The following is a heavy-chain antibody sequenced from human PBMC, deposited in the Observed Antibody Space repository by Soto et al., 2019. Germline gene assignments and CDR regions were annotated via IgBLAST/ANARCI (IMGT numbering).Heavy chain of an antibody. CDR2: ISGSGGST. Sequence: GGALGLACAASGFTLSSYAMNWVRQAPGKGLEWVSAISGSGGSTYYADSVKGRFTISRDNSKNTLYLQMNSLRAEDTAVYYCAKDIVAAIPGDYWGQGTLVPVSS. CDR3: AKDIVAAIPGDY. J-gene: IGHJ4*02. CDR1: GFTLSSYA. D-gene: IGHD5-12*01. V-gene: IGHV3-23*01.